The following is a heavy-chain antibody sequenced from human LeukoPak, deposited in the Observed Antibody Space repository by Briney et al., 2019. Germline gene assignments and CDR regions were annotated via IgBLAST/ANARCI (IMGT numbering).Heavy chain of an antibody. CDR2: IKQDGSET. CDR3: ARDPYSSSWSYGMDV. V-gene: IGHV3-7*05. J-gene: IGHJ6*02. Sequence: GGSLRLSCTATGFTFSNYWMSWVRQTPEKGLEWVANIKQDGSETVYVDSVRGRFTISRDNAQSSLYLQMNSLRAEDTAVYYCARDPYSSSWSYGMDVWGQGTAVTVSS. CDR1: GFTFSNYW. D-gene: IGHD6-13*01.